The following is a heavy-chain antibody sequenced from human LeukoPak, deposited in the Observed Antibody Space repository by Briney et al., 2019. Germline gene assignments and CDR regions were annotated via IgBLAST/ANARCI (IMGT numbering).Heavy chain of an antibody. V-gene: IGHV3-74*01. CDR2: INSDGINT. CDR1: GFTFSNYW. J-gene: IGHJ3*02. D-gene: IGHD3-16*02. CDR3: AREYRPDYVWGSYRWDAFDI. Sequence: GGSLRLSCAASGFTFSNYWMHWVRQAPGKGLVWVSRINSDGINTSYADSVKGRFTISRDNAKNTLNLQMNSLRAEDTAVYYCAREYRPDYVWGSYRWDAFDIWGQGTMVTVSS.